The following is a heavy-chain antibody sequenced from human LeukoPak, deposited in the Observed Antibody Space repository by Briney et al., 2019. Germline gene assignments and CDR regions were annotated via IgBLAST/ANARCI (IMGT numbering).Heavy chain of an antibody. V-gene: IGHV1-2*06. Sequence: ASVKVSCKAPGYTFTGYYMHWVRQAPGQGLEWMRRINPNSGGTNYAQKFQGRVTMTRDTSISTAYMELSRLRSDDTAVYYCAGLYYYDSSGYYYAFDYWGQGTLVTVSS. CDR2: INPNSGGT. J-gene: IGHJ4*02. CDR3: AGLYYYDSSGYYYAFDY. CDR1: GYTFTGYY. D-gene: IGHD3-22*01.